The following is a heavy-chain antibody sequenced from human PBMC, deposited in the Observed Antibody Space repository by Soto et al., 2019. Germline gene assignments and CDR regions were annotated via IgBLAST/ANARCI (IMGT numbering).Heavy chain of an antibody. CDR1: GGSISSYY. J-gene: IGHJ4*02. Sequence: QVQLQESGPGLVEPSETLSLTCTVSGGSISSYYWSWIRQPPVRGLEWIGEIYYLGSTNYNPSLEVRVTMSVDTSKNQFSLKLRSVTAADTAVYYCARVGYYYVSGGSYFPDSWGRGTLITVSS. CDR2: IYYLGST. CDR3: ARVGYYYVSGGSYFPDS. V-gene: IGHV4-59*01. D-gene: IGHD3-22*01.